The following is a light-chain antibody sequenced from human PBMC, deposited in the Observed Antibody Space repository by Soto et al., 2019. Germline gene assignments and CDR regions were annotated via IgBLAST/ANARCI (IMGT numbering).Light chain of an antibody. CDR3: QSYDSSLNGVV. Sequence: QSVLTQPPSASGTPGQRVTISCSGSSSNIGSNTVNWYQQLPGTAPKLLIYGNSNRPSGVPDRFSGSKSGTSASLAITGLQAEEEADYYCQSYDSSLNGVVFGGGTKLTVL. CDR2: GNS. V-gene: IGLV1-44*01. CDR1: SSNIGSNT. J-gene: IGLJ2*01.